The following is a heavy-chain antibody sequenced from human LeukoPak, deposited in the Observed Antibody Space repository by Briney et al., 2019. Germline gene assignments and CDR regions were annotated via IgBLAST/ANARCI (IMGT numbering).Heavy chain of an antibody. CDR3: ARAPYYYDSSGSTRYYYMDV. CDR2: MNPNSGNT. J-gene: IGHJ6*03. CDR1: GYTFTSYD. V-gene: IGHV1-8*03. Sequence: ASVKVSCKASGYTFTSYDINWVRQATGQGLEWMGWMNPNSGNTGYAQKFQGRVTIARNTSISTAYMELSSLRSEDTAVYYCARAPYYYDSSGSTRYYYMDVWGKGTTVTISS. D-gene: IGHD3-22*01.